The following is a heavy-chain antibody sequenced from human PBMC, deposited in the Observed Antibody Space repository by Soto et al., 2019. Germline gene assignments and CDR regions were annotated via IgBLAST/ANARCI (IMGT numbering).Heavy chain of an antibody. D-gene: IGHD3-10*01. V-gene: IGHV3-49*03. CDR1: GFNFAGYS. J-gene: IGHJ4*02. Sequence: GGSLRLSCTVSGFNFAGYSMRWFRDAPGKGLEWVSFIRGKDFGGTTEYAASVKGRFTMSRDDSKSTAYLQMNSLKSEDTAVYYCAREQGAFTKIRGDVDYWGQGTLVTVSS. CDR2: IRGKDFGGTT. CDR3: AREQGAFTKIRGDVDY.